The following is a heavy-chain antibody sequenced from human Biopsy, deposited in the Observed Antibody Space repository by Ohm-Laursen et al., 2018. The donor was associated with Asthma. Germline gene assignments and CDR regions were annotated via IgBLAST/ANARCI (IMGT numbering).Heavy chain of an antibody. CDR1: GGSMTPTSHY. Sequence: SQTLSLTCPVSGGSMTPTSHYWDWIRQATGKGLEWIGYISYGGKTSYNPSLKNRVTISRDTSKNQFSLRLTSVTAADTAVYFCARRITIFGVVQKDHGMDAWGQGTTVSVSS. V-gene: IGHV4-39*01. CDR3: ARRITIFGVVQKDHGMDA. D-gene: IGHD3-3*01. CDR2: ISYGGKT. J-gene: IGHJ6*02.